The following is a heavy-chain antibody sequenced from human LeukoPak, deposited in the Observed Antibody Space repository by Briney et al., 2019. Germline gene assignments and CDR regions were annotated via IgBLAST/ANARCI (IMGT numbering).Heavy chain of an antibody. V-gene: IGHV3-23*01. CDR1: VFTFSSYA. J-gene: IGHJ6*03. D-gene: IGHD1-26*01. CDR2: ISGSGAST. CDR3: SKERGRRSYYVDYYYYMDA. Sequence: PGGSLRLSCAASVFTFSSYAMSWVRQAPGKGLEWVSAISGSGASTYYADSVKGRFTVSRDNSKNTLYLQMNSLRAEDTAVYYCSKERGRRSYYVDYYYYMDAWGKGTTVTVSS.